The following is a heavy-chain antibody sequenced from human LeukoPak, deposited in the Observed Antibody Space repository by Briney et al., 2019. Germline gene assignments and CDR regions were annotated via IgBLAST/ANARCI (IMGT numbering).Heavy chain of an antibody. Sequence: KYGESLKISCKGSGYSFTSYWIGWVRQMPGKGLEWMGIIYPDDSDTRYSPSFQGQVTISADKSISTAYLQWSSLKASDTAMYYCARSRKISYCSSTSCYGPGDYWGQGTLVTVSS. CDR3: ARSRKISYCSSTSCYGPGDY. J-gene: IGHJ4*02. CDR1: GYSFTSYW. CDR2: IYPDDSDT. V-gene: IGHV5-51*01. D-gene: IGHD2-2*01.